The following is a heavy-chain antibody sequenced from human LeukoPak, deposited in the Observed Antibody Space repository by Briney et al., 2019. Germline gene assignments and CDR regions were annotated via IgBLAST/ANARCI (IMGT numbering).Heavy chain of an antibody. J-gene: IGHJ3*01. Sequence: ASVKVSCKASGYKFSNYGIIWVRQAPGQGLEWMGWISTYNGNTNYSQRLQGRVTMTTDTSSSTVYMELKSLRFDDTAVYYCATGITVGGDHDAFDFWGQGTMVTVSS. CDR3: ATGITVGGDHDAFDF. D-gene: IGHD6-19*01. CDR2: ISTYNGNT. CDR1: GYKFSNYG. V-gene: IGHV1-18*01.